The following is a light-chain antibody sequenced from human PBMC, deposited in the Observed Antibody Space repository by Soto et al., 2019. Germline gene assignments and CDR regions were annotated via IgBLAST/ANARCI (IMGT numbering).Light chain of an antibody. CDR2: KAS. CDR3: QHYNTYPWT. CDR1: QSVHSW. V-gene: IGKV1-5*03. Sequence: DIQMTQSPSTLSTSVGDTVTITCRASQSVHSWLAWYQQKPGKAPKLLIYKASSLESGVPSRFSGSGSGTEFTLTITHLQPDDFATYFCQHYNTYPWTFGQGTKVEIK. J-gene: IGKJ1*01.